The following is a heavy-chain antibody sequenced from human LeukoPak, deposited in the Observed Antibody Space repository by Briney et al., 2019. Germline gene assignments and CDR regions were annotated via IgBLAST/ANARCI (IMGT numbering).Heavy chain of an antibody. D-gene: IGHD6-6*01. V-gene: IGHV3-23*01. CDR2: ISGSGGST. CDR3: AVIAARPYYFDY. J-gene: IGHJ4*02. CDR1: GFTFSSYA. Sequence: GSLRLSCAASGFTFSSYAMGWVRQAPGKGLEWVSAISGSGGSTYYADSVKGRFTISRDNSKNTLYLQMNSLRAEDTAVYYCAVIAARPYYFDYWGQGTLVTVSS.